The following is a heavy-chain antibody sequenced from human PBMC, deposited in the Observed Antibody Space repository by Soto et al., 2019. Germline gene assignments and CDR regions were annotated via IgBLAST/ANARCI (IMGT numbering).Heavy chain of an antibody. J-gene: IGHJ5*02. Sequence: PSETLSLTCTVSGGSISSYYWSWIRQPPGKGLEWIGYIYYSGSTNYNPSLKSRVTISVDTSKNQFSLKLSSVTAADTAVYYCARAGWLHPVSTRRLGYCTNGVCLDPWGQGTLVTVSS. CDR3: ARAGWLHPVSTRRLGYCTNGVCLDP. CDR1: GGSISSYY. CDR2: IYYSGST. D-gene: IGHD2-8*01. V-gene: IGHV4-59*01.